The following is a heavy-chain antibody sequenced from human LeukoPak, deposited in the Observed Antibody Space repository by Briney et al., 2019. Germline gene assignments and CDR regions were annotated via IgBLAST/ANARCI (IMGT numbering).Heavy chain of an antibody. CDR2: ISGSGGST. V-gene: IGHV3-23*01. J-gene: IGHJ6*02. D-gene: IGHD3-22*01. CDR1: GFTFSSYA. CDR3: AKGWLWMDV. Sequence: VGSLRLSCAASGFTFSSYAMSWVRQAPGKGREWVPAISGSGGSTYYADSVKGRFTISRDNSKNTLYLQMNSLRAEDTAVYYCAKGWLWMDVWGQGTTVTVSS.